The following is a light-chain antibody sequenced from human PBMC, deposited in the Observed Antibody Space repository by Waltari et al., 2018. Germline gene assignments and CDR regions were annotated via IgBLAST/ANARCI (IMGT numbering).Light chain of an antibody. CDR1: DHVGAN. V-gene: IGKV3-15*01. Sequence: STRASDHVGANVAWYQQKPGQAPRLLIYAASTRGSCFPVRFSGSQSGREFTLTISSLQSEDVAVYYCQQYVHWPRTYSFGQGTRLEIK. CDR3: QQYVHWPRTYS. J-gene: IGKJ2*03. CDR2: AAS.